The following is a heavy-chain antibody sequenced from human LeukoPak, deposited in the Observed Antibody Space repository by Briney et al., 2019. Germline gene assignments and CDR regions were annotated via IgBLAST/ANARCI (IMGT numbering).Heavy chain of an antibody. V-gene: IGHV1-69*05. Sequence: SSVKVSCRACGGIFRSYAISCVRQASGQGLEWMGGIIPIFGTANYAQKFQSRVTITTDESASTAYMELSSLRSEDTAVYYCASDPNPPDHFDDWGHVTLVT. J-gene: IGHJ5*01. CDR3: ASDPNPPDHFDD. CDR1: GGIFRSYA. CDR2: IIPIFGTA.